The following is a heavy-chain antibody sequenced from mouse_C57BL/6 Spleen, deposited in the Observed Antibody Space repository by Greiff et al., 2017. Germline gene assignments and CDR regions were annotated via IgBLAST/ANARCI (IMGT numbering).Heavy chain of an antibody. J-gene: IGHJ4*01. CDR3: ARHPCTTVVRNYYAMDY. D-gene: IGHD1-1*01. CDR2: ISSGGSYT. Sequence: DVQLVESGGDLVKPGGSLKLSCAASGFTFSSYGMSWVRQTPDKRLEWVATISSGGSYTYYPDSVKGRFTISRDNAKNTLYLQRSSLKSEDTAMYYCARHPCTTVVRNYYAMDYWGQGTSVTVSS. CDR1: GFTFSSYG. V-gene: IGHV5-6*01.